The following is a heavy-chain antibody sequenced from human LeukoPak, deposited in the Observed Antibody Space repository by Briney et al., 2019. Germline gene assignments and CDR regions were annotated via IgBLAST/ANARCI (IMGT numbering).Heavy chain of an antibody. Sequence: ASVKVSCKASGYTFTSYGISWVRQAPGQGLEWMGSIIPYNGNTNYAERLQGRVIMTTDTSTRTAYMELRSLRSDDTAVFYCARDQYDYVWGSYRPYFDYWGQGTLVTVSS. CDR1: GYTFTSYG. D-gene: IGHD3-16*02. J-gene: IGHJ4*02. CDR2: IIPYNGNT. V-gene: IGHV1-18*04. CDR3: ARDQYDYVWGSYRPYFDY.